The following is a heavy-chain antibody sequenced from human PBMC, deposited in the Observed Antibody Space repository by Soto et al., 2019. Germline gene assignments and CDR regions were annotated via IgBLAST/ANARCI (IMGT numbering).Heavy chain of an antibody. CDR2: IYYSGST. CDR1: GGSISSYY. CDR3: ARDLTIFGVVTKQYYYGMDV. V-gene: IGHV4-59*01. J-gene: IGHJ6*02. Sequence: SETLSLTCTVSGGSISSYYWSWIRQPPGKGLEWIGYIYYSGSTNYNPSLKSRVTISVDTSKNQFSLKLSSVTAADTAVYYCARDLTIFGVVTKQYYYGMDVWGQGTTVTVSS. D-gene: IGHD3-3*01.